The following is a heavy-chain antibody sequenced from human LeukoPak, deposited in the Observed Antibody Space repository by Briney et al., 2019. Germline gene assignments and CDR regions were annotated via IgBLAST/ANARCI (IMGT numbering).Heavy chain of an antibody. CDR2: ISGSGGST. V-gene: IGHV3-23*01. CDR3: AKILSSWYPGFDY. CDR1: GFTISSYA. J-gene: IGHJ4*02. D-gene: IGHD6-13*01. Sequence: PGGSLRLSCAASGFTISSYAMSWVRQAPGKGLEWVSAISGSGGSTYYADSVKGRFTISRDNSKSTLYLQMNSLRAEDTAVYYCAKILSSWYPGFDYWGQGTLVTVSS.